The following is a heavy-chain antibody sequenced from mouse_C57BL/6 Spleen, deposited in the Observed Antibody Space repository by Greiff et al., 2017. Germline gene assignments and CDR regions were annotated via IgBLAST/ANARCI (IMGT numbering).Heavy chain of an antibody. CDR2: IFPGSGST. Sequence: VQLQQPGPELVKPGASVKISCKASGYTFTDYYINWVKQRPGQGLEWIGWIFPGSGSTYYNEKFKGKATLTVDKSPSTAYMLLSSLTSEDSAVYFCARGRFPRYYGSSFDYWGQGTTLTVSS. D-gene: IGHD1-1*01. J-gene: IGHJ2*01. V-gene: IGHV1-75*01. CDR1: GYTFTDYY. CDR3: ARGRFPRYYGSSFDY.